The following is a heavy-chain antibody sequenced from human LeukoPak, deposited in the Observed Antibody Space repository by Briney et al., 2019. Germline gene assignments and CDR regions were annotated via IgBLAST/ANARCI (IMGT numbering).Heavy chain of an antibody. J-gene: IGHJ4*02. Sequence: GGSLRLSCAASGFTFSYYSMNWVRQAPGKGLEWVSYISSSSSTIYYADSVKGRFTISRDNAKNSLYLQMNSLRAEDTAVYYCARGLINWGLIGWGQGTLVTVSS. V-gene: IGHV3-48*04. CDR1: GFTFSYYS. CDR2: ISSSSSTI. D-gene: IGHD7-27*01. CDR3: ARGLINWGLIG.